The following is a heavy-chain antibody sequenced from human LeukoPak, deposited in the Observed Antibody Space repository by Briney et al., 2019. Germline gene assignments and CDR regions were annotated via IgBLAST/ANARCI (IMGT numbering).Heavy chain of an antibody. V-gene: IGHV3-30*18. CDR2: ISYDGSNQ. D-gene: IGHD2-2*01. J-gene: IGHJ5*02. CDR3: AKDPRFCSSTPCFGA. Sequence: AGGSLRLSCVASGFTFSTYGMHWVRQAPGKGLEWVAFISYDGSNQHYADSVKGRFIISRDNSKNTLYLQINSLRVEDTAVYYCAKDPRFCSSTPCFGAWGQGTLVTVSS. CDR1: GFTFSTYG.